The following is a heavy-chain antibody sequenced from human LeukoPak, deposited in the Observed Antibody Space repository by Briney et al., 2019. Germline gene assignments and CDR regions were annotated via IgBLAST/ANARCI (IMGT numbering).Heavy chain of an antibody. CDR1: GFTFDDYG. V-gene: IGHV3-20*04. Sequence: GGSLRLSCAASGFTFDDYGMSWVRHAPGKGLEGVSGINWNGGSTGYADSVKGRFTISRDNAKNSLYLQMNSLRAEDTALYYCARCSSTSCTNWFDPWGQGTLVTVSS. CDR2: INWNGGST. CDR3: ARCSSTSCTNWFDP. D-gene: IGHD2-2*01. J-gene: IGHJ5*02.